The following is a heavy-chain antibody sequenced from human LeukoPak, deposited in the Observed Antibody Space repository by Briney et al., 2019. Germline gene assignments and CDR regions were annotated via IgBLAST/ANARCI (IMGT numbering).Heavy chain of an antibody. CDR3: ARDRNWNYLDY. CDR1: GGTFSSYA. Sequence: ASVKVSCKASGGTFSSYAISWVRQAPGQGLEWMGRIIPIFGTANYAQKFQGRVTITTDESTSTAYMEPSSLRSEDTAVYYCARDRNWNYLDYWGQGTLVTVSS. V-gene: IGHV1-69*05. D-gene: IGHD1-1*01. CDR2: IIPIFGTA. J-gene: IGHJ4*02.